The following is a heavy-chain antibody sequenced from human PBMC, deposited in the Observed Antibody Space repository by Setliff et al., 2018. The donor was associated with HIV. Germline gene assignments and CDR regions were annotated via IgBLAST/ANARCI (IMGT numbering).Heavy chain of an antibody. CDR3: AKDPGRRGGYDGYFDF. CDR2: INSEGSST. Sequence: GGSLRLSCAASGFTFSSYWMNWVRQAPGKGLVWVSYINSEGSSTSYADSVKGRFTISRANSKNTLYLQMNSLRAEDTAVYYCAKDPGRRGGYDGYFDFWGKGTTVTVSS. CDR1: GFTFSSYW. V-gene: IGHV3-74*01. J-gene: IGHJ6*04. D-gene: IGHD3-10*01.